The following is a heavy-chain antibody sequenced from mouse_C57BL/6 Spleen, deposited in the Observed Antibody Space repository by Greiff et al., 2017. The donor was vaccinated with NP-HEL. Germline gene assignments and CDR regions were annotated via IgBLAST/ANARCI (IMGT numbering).Heavy chain of an antibody. D-gene: IGHD1-1*01. CDR3: ARSERIYYYGSGFAY. CDR1: GYTFTSYW. J-gene: IGHJ3*01. Sequence: QVQLQQPGAELVRPGSSVKLSCKASGYTFTSYWMHWVKQRPIQGLEWIGNIDPSDSETHYNQKFKDKATLTVDKSYSTAYMQLSSLTSEDSAVYYCARSERIYYYGSGFAYWGQGTLVTVSA. CDR2: IDPSDSET. V-gene: IGHV1-52*01.